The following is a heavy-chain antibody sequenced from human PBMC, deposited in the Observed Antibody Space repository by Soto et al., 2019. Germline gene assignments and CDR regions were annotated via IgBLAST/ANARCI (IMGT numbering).Heavy chain of an antibody. V-gene: IGHV3-30*02. CDR3: AKLCHSSGYYYFDY. CDR1: GFTFTTYS. D-gene: IGHD3-22*01. Sequence: GGSLRLSCVASGFTFTTYSIHWLRQAPGKGLEWVSVVSWDGKVKYYADSVKGRFTASRDNFKNTAFLEMNSLRAEDTAVYYCAKLCHSSGYYYFDYWGQGTLVTVSS. J-gene: IGHJ4*02. CDR2: VSWDGKVK.